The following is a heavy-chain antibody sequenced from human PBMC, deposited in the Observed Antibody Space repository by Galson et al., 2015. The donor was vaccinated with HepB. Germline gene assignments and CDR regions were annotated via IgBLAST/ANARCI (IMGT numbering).Heavy chain of an antibody. CDR3: ARVHASDGQVFGMDV. CDR1: GFTFSSDS. D-gene: IGHD2-2*01. Sequence: SLRLSCAASGFTFSSDSMNWVRQAPGKGLEWVSSISSSSYYKYYADSVKGRFTISRDNAKSSLFLQMNRLRAEDTAVYYCARVHASDGQVFGMDVWGQGTTVTVSS. CDR2: ISSSSYYK. J-gene: IGHJ6*02. V-gene: IGHV3-21*01.